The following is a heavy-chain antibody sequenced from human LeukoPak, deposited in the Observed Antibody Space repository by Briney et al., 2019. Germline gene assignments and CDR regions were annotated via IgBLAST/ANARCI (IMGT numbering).Heavy chain of an antibody. V-gene: IGHV4-59*08. Sequence: SETLSLTCTVSGGSISSYYWSWIRQPTGKGLEWIGYIYYSGSTNYNPSLKSRVTISLETSKNQISLKLSSVTAADTAVYYCARHTTVVPPHYFDYWGQGTLVTVSS. CDR3: ARHTTVVPPHYFDY. D-gene: IGHD4-23*01. J-gene: IGHJ4*02. CDR2: IYYSGST. CDR1: GGSISSYY.